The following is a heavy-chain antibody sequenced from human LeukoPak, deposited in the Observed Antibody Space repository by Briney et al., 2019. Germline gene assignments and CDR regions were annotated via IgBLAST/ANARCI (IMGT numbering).Heavy chain of an antibody. D-gene: IGHD4/OR15-4a*01. Sequence: SETLSLTCTVSGGSISSSSYYWGWIRQPPGKGLEWIGSIYYSGSTYYNPSLKSRVTISVDTSKNQFSLKLSSVTAADTAVYYCARGASPGYYYYYMDVWGKGTTVTVSS. CDR3: ARGASPGYYYYYMDV. J-gene: IGHJ6*03. CDR1: GGSISSSSYY. V-gene: IGHV4-39*01. CDR2: IYYSGST.